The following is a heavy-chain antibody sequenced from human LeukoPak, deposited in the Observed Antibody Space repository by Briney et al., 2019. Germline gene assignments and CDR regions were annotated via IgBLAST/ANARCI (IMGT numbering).Heavy chain of an antibody. D-gene: IGHD3-22*01. CDR1: GFTFSTYG. CDR2: IWYDGSNK. J-gene: IGHJ4*02. Sequence: GRSLRLSCAASGFTFSTYGMHWVRRAPGKGLEWVAIIWYDGSNKYYADSVKGRFTISRDNSKNTLYLQMNSLRAEDTAVYYCARDRSYSSGYYGGSLDYWGQGTLVTVSS. V-gene: IGHV3-33*01. CDR3: ARDRSYSSGYYGGSLDY.